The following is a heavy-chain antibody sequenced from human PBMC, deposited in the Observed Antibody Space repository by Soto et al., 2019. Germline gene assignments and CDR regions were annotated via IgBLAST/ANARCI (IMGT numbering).Heavy chain of an antibody. D-gene: IGHD2-8*01. CDR1: GGSFSNYA. Sequence: VQVSSEGCGGSFSNYAISWVRQAPGQGLEWMGGIIPIFGTANYAQKFQGRVTITADESTSTAYMKLSSLRSEDTAVYYCSRDPYCTNGVCYDYYFDYWGQGTLVTVSS. J-gene: IGHJ4*02. CDR2: IIPIFGTA. CDR3: SRDPYCTNGVCYDYYFDY. V-gene: IGHV1-69*13.